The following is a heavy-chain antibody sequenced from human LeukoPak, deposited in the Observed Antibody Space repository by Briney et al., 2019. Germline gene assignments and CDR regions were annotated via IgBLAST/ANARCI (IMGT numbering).Heavy chain of an antibody. CDR1: GGSFSGYY. Sequence: PSETLSLTCAVYGGSFSGYYWSWIRQPPGKGLEWIGEINHSGSTNYNPSLKSRVTISVDTSKNQFSLKLSSVTAADTAVYYCARPVAGYFDYWGQGTLVTVS. V-gene: IGHV4-34*01. CDR3: ARPVAGYFDY. CDR2: INHSGST. D-gene: IGHD6-19*01. J-gene: IGHJ4*02.